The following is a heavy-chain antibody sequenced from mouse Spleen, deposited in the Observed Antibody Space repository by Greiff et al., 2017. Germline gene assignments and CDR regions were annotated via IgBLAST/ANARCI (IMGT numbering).Heavy chain of an antibody. J-gene: IGHJ4*01. CDR2: IYPRDGST. CDR3: ARQDPGYAMDY. Sequence: QVQLKQSGPELVKPGASVKLSCKASGYTFTSYDINWVKQRPGQGLEWIGWIYPRDGSTKYNAKFKGKATLTVDTSSSTAYMELHSLTSEDSAVYYCARQDPGYAMDYWGQGTSVTVSS. V-gene: IGHV1-85*01. CDR1: GYTFTSYD.